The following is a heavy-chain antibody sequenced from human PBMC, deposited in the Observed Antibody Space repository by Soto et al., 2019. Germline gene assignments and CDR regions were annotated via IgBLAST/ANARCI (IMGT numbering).Heavy chain of an antibody. J-gene: IGHJ4*02. CDR1: GFTFTNYG. D-gene: IGHD6-6*01. V-gene: IGHV1-18*01. CDR3: AATTSIAIDVRD. Sequence: QLQLVQSGSEVKKPGASVKVSCKTSGFTFTNYGFTWVRQAPGKGLEWMGWSSALNGFTNYAQDFQGRVTLTTDSSTNTAYMELRGLRSDATAFYYCAATTSIAIDVRDWGQVTLVSVAS. CDR2: SSALNGFT.